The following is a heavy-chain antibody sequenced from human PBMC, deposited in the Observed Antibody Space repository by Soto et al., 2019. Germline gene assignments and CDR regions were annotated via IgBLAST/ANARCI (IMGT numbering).Heavy chain of an antibody. Sequence: PGGSLRLSCVVSTFTFSNAWMTWVRQAPGRGLEWIGRIKSVTDGGTRDYAAPVKGRFAISRDDSKNTLYLQMNSLKTEDTAVYYCTSGRSTLGLDSWGQGTLVTVS. V-gene: IGHV3-15*01. D-gene: IGHD3-3*01. CDR2: IKSVTDGGTR. CDR3: TSGRSTLGLDS. CDR1: TFTFSNAW. J-gene: IGHJ4*02.